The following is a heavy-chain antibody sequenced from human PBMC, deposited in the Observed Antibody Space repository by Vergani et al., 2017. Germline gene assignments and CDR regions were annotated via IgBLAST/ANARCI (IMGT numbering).Heavy chain of an antibody. D-gene: IGHD2-8*01. CDR1: GGSISSSSYY. J-gene: IGHJ4*02. CDR2: IYYSGST. V-gene: IGHV4-39*01. Sequence: QLQLQESGPGLVKPSETLSLTCTVSGGSISSSSYYWGWIRQPPGKGLEWIGSIYYSGSTYYNPSLKSRVTISVDTSKNQFSLKLSSVTAADTAVYYCARLGYCTIGPFCYFDYWGQGTLVTVSS. CDR3: ARLGYCTIGPFCYFDY.